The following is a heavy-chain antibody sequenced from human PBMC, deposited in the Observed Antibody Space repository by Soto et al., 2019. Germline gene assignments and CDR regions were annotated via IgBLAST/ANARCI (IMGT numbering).Heavy chain of an antibody. CDR1: GYTFTGYY. J-gene: IGHJ4*02. V-gene: IGHV1-2*02. CDR3: AREGGPTIEAADQYYFDY. CDR2: INPNSGGT. D-gene: IGHD6-13*01. Sequence: QVQLVQSGAEVKKPGASVKVSCKASGYTFTGYYMHWVRQAPGQGLEWMGWINPNSGGTNYAQKFQGRVTMTRDTSISTAYMELSRLRSDDTAVYYCAREGGPTIEAADQYYFDYWGQGTLVTVSS.